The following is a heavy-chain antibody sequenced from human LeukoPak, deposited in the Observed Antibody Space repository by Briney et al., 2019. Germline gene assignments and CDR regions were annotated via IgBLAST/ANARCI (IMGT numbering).Heavy chain of an antibody. CDR2: MNPNSGNT. J-gene: IGHJ4*02. D-gene: IGHD3-16*02. CDR3: ARGGYYDYVWGSYRYTGLDY. CDR1: GYTFTGYD. V-gene: IGHV1-8*01. Sequence: ASVKVSCKASGYTFTGYDINWVRQATGQGLEWMGWMNPNSGNTGYAQKFQGRVTMTRNTSISTAYMELSSLRSEDTAVYYCARGGYYDYVWGSYRYTGLDYWGQGTLVTVSS.